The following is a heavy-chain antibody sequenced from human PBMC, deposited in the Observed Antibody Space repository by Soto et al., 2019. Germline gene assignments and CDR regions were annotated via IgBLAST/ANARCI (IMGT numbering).Heavy chain of an antibody. J-gene: IGHJ4*02. Sequence: EVQLLESGGGLVQPGGSLRLSCAASGFTFSSYAMSWVRQAPGKGLEWVSAISGSGGSTYYADSVKGRFTISRDNSKNTLYLQMNSLRAEDTAVYYCARVGRGSGWYSGDYWGQGTLVTVSS. CDR1: GFTFSSYA. CDR2: ISGSGGST. CDR3: ARVGRGSGWYSGDY. D-gene: IGHD6-19*01. V-gene: IGHV3-23*01.